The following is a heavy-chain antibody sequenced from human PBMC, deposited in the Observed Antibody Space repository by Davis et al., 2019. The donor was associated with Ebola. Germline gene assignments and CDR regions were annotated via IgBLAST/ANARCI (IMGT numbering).Heavy chain of an antibody. J-gene: IGHJ4*02. CDR1: WFTFSGSA. Sequence: GESLKISCAASWFTFSGSAMHWVRQASGKGLEWVGRIRSKANSYATAYAASVKGRFTISRDDSKNTAYLQMNSLKTEDTAVYYCTITTVHVDYWGQGTLVTVSS. CDR3: TITTVHVDY. D-gene: IGHD4-17*01. V-gene: IGHV3-73*01. CDR2: IRSKANSYAT.